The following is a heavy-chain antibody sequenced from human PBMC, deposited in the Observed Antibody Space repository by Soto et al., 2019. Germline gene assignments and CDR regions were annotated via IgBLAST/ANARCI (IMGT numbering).Heavy chain of an antibody. CDR1: GDYIHVGGYY. CDR2: IYYTGKT. V-gene: IGHV4-30-4*01. CDR3: GRDLTSNANCIDP. Sequence: SETLSLTCSVSGDYIHVGGYYWTWIRQRPGKGLEWMGYIYYTGKTYYNPSLESRLTMPVDRSKNQFSLRLTSVTAADTAVYFCGRDLTSNANCIDPWGQGTLVTVSS. D-gene: IGHD2-2*01. J-gene: IGHJ5*02.